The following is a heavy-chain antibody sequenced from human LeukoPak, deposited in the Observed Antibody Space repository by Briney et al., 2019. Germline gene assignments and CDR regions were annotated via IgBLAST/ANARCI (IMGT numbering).Heavy chain of an antibody. D-gene: IGHD1-7*01. J-gene: IGHJ4*02. CDR2: VYYSGST. V-gene: IGHV4-59*13. CDR1: GGSISSYY. Sequence: PSETLSLTCTVCGGSISSYYWSWIRQPPGKGLEWIGYVYYSGSTNYNPSLKSRVTISVDTSKNQFSLKLSSVTAADTAVYYCARDRDWNYGGFDYWGQGTLVTVSS. CDR3: ARDRDWNYGGFDY.